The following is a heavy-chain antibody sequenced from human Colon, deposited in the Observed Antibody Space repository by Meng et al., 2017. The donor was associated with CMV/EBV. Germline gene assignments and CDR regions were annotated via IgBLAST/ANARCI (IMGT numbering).Heavy chain of an antibody. Sequence: GGSLRLSCAASGFTFNKYCMTWVRQAPGKGLEWLSVIYSSGRTFYGDSAKGRFTISRDTSQNTVYLQMDTLRVEDTAMYYCARVSSAGLALDVWGQGTMVTVSS. D-gene: IGHD3-22*01. CDR2: IYSSGRT. CDR1: GFTFNKYC. J-gene: IGHJ3*01. V-gene: IGHV3-23*05. CDR3: ARVSSAGLALDV.